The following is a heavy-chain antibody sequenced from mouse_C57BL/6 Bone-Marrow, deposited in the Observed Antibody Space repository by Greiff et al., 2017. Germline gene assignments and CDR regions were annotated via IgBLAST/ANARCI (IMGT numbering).Heavy chain of an antibody. CDR3: ARDHYLTGAMDY. J-gene: IGHJ4*01. V-gene: IGHV7-1*01. CDR1: GFTFSDFY. CDR2: SRNKANDYTT. Sequence: EVQGVESGGGLVQSGRSLRLSCATSGFTFSDFYMEWVRQAPGKGLEWIAASRNKANDYTTEYSASVKGRFIVSRDTSQSILYLQMNALRAEDTAIYYCARDHYLTGAMDYWGQGTSVTVSS. D-gene: IGHD4-1*01.